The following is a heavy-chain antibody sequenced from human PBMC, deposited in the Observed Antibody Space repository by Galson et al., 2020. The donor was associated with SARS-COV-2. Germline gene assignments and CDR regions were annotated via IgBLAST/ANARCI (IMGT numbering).Heavy chain of an antibody. CDR1: GYSISNGYY. Sequence: SANLSLTCGVSGYSISNGYYWGWIRQPPGTGLAWNGSNYPRGTTYYSPTQQSRLTPSVATSNIPFSLRLSSRTAADTAVYFGARQDPIPGPIPFDFCGQGILITVSS. V-gene: IGHV4-38-2*01. D-gene: IGHD2-21*01. CDR3: ARQDPIPGPIPFDF. CDR2: NYPRGTT. J-gene: IGHJ4*02.